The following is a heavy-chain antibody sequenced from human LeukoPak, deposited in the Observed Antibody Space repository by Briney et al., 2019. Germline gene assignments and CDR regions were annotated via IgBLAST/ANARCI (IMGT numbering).Heavy chain of an antibody. V-gene: IGHV1-46*01. D-gene: IGHD1-26*01. CDR2: INPSGGST. CDR1: GYTFTSYY. CDR3: AREVSIVGAAADYYYFMDV. Sequence: ASVKVSCKASGYTFTSYYMHWVRQAPGQGLEWMGIINPSGGSTSYAQKFQGRVTMTRDMSTSTVYMELSSLRSEDTAVYYCAREVSIVGAAADYYYFMDVWGKGTTVTVSS. J-gene: IGHJ6*03.